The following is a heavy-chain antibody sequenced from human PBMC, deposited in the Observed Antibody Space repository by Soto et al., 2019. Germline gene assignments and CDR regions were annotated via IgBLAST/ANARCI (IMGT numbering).Heavy chain of an antibody. J-gene: IGHJ6*02. D-gene: IGHD2-21*02. V-gene: IGHV1-69*01. Sequence: SVNVSFKASGGTFSSYAISWVRQAPGQGLELMGGIIPIFGTANYAHKFQGRVTITADESTSKAYMELSSLRSEPTPVYYCEYCGGDCPVYHGMDVWGQATTVTVS. CDR2: IIPIFGTA. CDR1: GGTFSSYA. CDR3: EYCGGDCPVYHGMDV.